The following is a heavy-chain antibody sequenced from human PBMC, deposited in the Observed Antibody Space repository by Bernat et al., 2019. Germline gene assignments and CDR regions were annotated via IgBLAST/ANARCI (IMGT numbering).Heavy chain of an antibody. J-gene: IGHJ6*02. CDR2: INPSGGST. CDR1: GYTFTSYY. D-gene: IGHD3-3*01. V-gene: IGHV1-46*01. Sequence: QVQLVQSGAEVKKPGASVKVSCKASGYTFTSYYMHWVRQAPGQGLEWMGIINPSGGSTSYAQKFQGRVTMTRDTSTSTVYMELSSLRSEDTAVYYCATVHTIWSGTNYYYYGMDVWGQGTTVTVSS. CDR3: ATVHTIWSGTNYYYYGMDV.